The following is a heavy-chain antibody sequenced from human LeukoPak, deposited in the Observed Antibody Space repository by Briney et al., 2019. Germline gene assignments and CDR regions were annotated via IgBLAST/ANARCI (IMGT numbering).Heavy chain of an antibody. V-gene: IGHV3-23*01. CDR3: ARHSSGWYFFDY. D-gene: IGHD6-19*01. CDR1: GFTFSSSA. J-gene: IGHJ4*02. Sequence: GGSLRHSCAVSGFTFSSSAMSWVRQAPGKGLEWVSGISGSSGSTNYADSVKGRFTISRDKSKNTLHLQMNSLRAEDTAVYYCARHSSGWYFFDYWGQGTLVAVSS. CDR2: ISGSSGST.